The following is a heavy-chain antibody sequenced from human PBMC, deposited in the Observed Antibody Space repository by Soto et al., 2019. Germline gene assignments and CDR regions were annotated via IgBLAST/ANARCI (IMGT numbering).Heavy chain of an antibody. Sequence: EVQLLESGGGLVQPGGSLRLSCVGTGFSFKNYAMHWARQAPGKGLEWVSGIIDSGGYTYYADSVKGRFTISRDNSKNTLYLQMTTLRAEDTVVYYCAKDLATLTSRGLDVWGQWTKVTVSS. V-gene: IGHV3-23*01. J-gene: IGHJ6*02. D-gene: IGHD6-6*01. CDR3: AKDLATLTSRGLDV. CDR2: IIDSGGYT. CDR1: GFSFKNYA.